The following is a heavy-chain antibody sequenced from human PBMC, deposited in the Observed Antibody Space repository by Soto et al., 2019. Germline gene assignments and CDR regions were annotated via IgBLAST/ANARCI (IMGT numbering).Heavy chain of an antibody. CDR3: ARVAEMATFYFDY. V-gene: IGHV4-31*03. J-gene: IGHJ4*02. CDR1: GGSISRGGYY. CDR2: IYYSGST. Sequence: SETLSLTGTVSGGSISRGGYYWSWVRQHPGKGLEWIGYIYYSGSTYYNPSLKSRVTISVDTSKNQFSLKLSSVTAADTAVYYCARVAEMATFYFDYWGQGTLVTVSS. D-gene: IGHD5-12*01.